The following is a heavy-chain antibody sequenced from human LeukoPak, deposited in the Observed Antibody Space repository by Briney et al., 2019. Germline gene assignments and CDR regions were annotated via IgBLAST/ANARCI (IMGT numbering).Heavy chain of an antibody. Sequence: SETLSLTCAVCGGSFSGYYWSWIRQPPGKGLEWIGEINHSGSTNYNPSLKSRVTISVDTSKNQFSLKLSSVTAADTAAYYCASGGWRVDYWGQGTLVTVSS. CDR3: ASGGWRVDY. CDR2: INHSGST. CDR1: GGSFSGYY. V-gene: IGHV4-34*01. J-gene: IGHJ4*02.